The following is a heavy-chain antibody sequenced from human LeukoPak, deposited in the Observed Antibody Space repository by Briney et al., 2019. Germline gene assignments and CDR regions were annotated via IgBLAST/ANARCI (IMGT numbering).Heavy chain of an antibody. Sequence: ASVKVSCKTSGYTFTSYAMHWVRQAPGQRLECMGWINTGNGNTKYSQKFQGRVTITRDTSASTAYMDLSSLRSEDTAVYYCARNTETAIPLPYYFDYWGQGTLVTVSS. V-gene: IGHV1-3*04. CDR2: INTGNGNT. J-gene: IGHJ4*02. CDR3: ARNTETAIPLPYYFDY. CDR1: GYTFTSYA. D-gene: IGHD2-21*02.